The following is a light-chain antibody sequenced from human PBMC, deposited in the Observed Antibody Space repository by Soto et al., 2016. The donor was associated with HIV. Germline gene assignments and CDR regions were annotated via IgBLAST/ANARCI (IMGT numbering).Light chain of an antibody. CDR1: NVGSKS. J-gene: IGLJ2*01. V-gene: IGLV3-21*03. CDR2: DDS. CDR3: QVWDASTDLVV. Sequence: SYELTQPPSVPVAPRKTARITCGGNNVGSKSVQWYQQKPGQAPVLVVYDDSDRPSGIPERFSGSNSGDTATLSISRVEAGDEADYYCQVWDASTDLVVFGGGTKLTVL.